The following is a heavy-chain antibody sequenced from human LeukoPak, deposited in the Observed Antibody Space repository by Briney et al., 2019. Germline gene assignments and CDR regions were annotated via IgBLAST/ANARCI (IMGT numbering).Heavy chain of an antibody. CDR2: IYPGDSDT. CDR1: GYTFTSYW. V-gene: IGHV5-51*01. CDR3: ARHYCSGGSCYSGFDY. Sequence: KVSCKASGYTFTSYWIGWVRQMPGKGLEWMGIIYPGDSDTRYSPSFQGQVTISADKSISTAYLQWSSLKASDTAMYYCARHYCSGGSCYSGFDYWGQGTLVTVSS. J-gene: IGHJ4*02. D-gene: IGHD2-15*01.